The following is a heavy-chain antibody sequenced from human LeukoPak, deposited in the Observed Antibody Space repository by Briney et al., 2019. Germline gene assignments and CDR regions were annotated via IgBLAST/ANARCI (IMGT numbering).Heavy chain of an antibody. V-gene: IGHV3-30*18. D-gene: IGHD4-17*01. CDR3: AKRPSDYGDYVSYFGY. J-gene: IGHJ4*02. CDR2: ISDDGRRK. CDR1: GFSFISYG. Sequence: GGSLRLSCAASGFSFISYGMHWVRQAPGKGLEWVGVISDDGRRKDYADSVKGRFTISRDNSKDTLYLQMNSLRAEDAAVYYCAKRPSDYGDYVSYFGYWGQGTLVTVSS.